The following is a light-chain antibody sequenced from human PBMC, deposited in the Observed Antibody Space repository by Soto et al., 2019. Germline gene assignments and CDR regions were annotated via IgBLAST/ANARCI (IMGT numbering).Light chain of an antibody. CDR2: EVS. CDR1: SSDVGGYNY. Sequence: QSVLTQPASVSGSPGQSITISCTGTSSDVGGYNYVSWYQQHPGKAPKLMIYEVSNRPSGVSNRFSGSKSGNTASLTISGLPAEDEADYYCSSYTSSSSNYVFGTGTKVTVL. V-gene: IGLV2-14*01. CDR3: SSYTSSSSNYV. J-gene: IGLJ1*01.